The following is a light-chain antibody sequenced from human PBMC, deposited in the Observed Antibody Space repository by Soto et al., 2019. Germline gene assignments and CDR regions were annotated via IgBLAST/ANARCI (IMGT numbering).Light chain of an antibody. J-gene: IGKJ1*01. Sequence: EIVLTQSPGTLSLSPGERATLSCRASQSVSSSYLAWYQQKPGQAPRLLIYGASNRAAGVPARFSGSGSGTDFTLTISDVEPEDFAVYYCHQRQSWPRAFGQGTKVDIK. CDR3: HQRQSWPRA. V-gene: IGKV3-20*01. CDR1: QSVSSSY. CDR2: GAS.